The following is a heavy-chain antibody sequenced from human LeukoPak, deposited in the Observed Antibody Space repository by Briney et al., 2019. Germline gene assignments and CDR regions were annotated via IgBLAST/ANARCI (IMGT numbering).Heavy chain of an antibody. D-gene: IGHD1-26*01. V-gene: IGHV3-23*01. CDR2: NGGSGGST. CDR3: ARISGSYVFDY. J-gene: IGHJ4*02. Sequence: GGSLRLSCAASGFTFSSSAMSWVRQAPGKGLEWVSSNGGSGGSTYYADSVKGRFTISRDNAKNSMYLQMNSLRAEDTAVYYCARISGSYVFDYWGQGTLVTVSS. CDR1: GFTFSSSA.